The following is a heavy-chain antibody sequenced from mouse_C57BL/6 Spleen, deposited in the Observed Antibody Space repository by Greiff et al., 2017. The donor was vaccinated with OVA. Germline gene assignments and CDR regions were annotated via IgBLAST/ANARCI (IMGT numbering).Heavy chain of an antibody. D-gene: IGHD2-2*01. CDR1: GYSITSDY. V-gene: IGHV3-8*01. CDR2: ISYSGST. J-gene: IGHJ2*01. CDR3: ARVIYYGYLYYFDY. Sequence: EVKLMESGPGLAKPSQTLSLTCSVTGYSITSDYWNWIRKFPGNKLEYMGYISYSGSTYYNPSLKSRISITRDTSENQYSLQLNSVTTEDTATYYCARVIYYGYLYYFDYWGQGTTLTVSS.